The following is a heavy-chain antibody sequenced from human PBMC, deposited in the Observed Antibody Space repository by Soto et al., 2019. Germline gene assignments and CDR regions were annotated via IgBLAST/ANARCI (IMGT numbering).Heavy chain of an antibody. J-gene: IGHJ5*02. V-gene: IGHV4-39*07. D-gene: IGHD4-17*01. CDR1: GGSISSSSYY. CDR3: ARGIKYGDYSRWFDP. CDR2: IYYSGST. Sequence: SETLSLTCTVSGGSISSSSYYWGWIRQPPGKGLEWIGNIYYSGSTYYNPSLKSRVTISVDTSKNQFSLKLSSVTAADTAVYYCARGIKYGDYSRWFDPWGPGTLVTVSS.